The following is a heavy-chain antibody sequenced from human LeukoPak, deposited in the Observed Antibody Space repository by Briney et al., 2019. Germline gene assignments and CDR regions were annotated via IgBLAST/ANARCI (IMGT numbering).Heavy chain of an antibody. CDR3: ARDNPLYYDSSGYLDAFDI. D-gene: IGHD3-22*01. V-gene: IGHV4-59*01. J-gene: IGHJ3*02. CDR2: IYYSGST. Sequence: SETLSLTCTVSGGSISSYYWSWIRRPPGKGLEWIGYIYYSGSTNYNPSLKSRVTISVDTSKNQFSLKLSSVTAADTAVYYCARDNPLYYDSSGYLDAFDIWGQGTMVTVSS. CDR1: GGSISSYY.